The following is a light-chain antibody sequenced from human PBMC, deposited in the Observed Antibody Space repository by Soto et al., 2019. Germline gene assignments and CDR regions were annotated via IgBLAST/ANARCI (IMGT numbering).Light chain of an antibody. V-gene: IGLV2-8*01. Sequence: QSVLTQPPSASGSPGQSVTIPCTGTSSDVGGYDHVSWYQQHPGKAPKLMIYEVTKRPAGVPDRFSGSKSGNTASLTVSGLPAEDEADYFCSSDAGNYNYVFGTGTKVTVL. CDR1: SSDVGGYDH. CDR2: EVT. J-gene: IGLJ1*01. CDR3: SSDAGNYNYV.